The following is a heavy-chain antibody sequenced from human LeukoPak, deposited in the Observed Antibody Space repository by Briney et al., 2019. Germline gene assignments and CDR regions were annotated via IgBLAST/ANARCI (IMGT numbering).Heavy chain of an antibody. J-gene: IGHJ5*02. V-gene: IGHV3-23*01. CDR1: GFTFSCYA. CDR3: AKDPYIVSSTSQNWFDP. CDR2: ISGSGGST. Sequence: GGSLILSCAASGFTFSCYAMSSVRQAPGKGLEWVSAISGSGGSTYYADSVKGRFTISRANSQNTLYLQMNSLRAEDTAIYYCAKDPYIVSSTSQNWFDPWGQGTLVTVSS. D-gene: IGHD2-2*01.